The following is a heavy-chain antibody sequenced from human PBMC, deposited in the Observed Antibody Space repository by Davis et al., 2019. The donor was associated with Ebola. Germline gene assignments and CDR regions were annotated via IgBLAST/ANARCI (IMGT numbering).Heavy chain of an antibody. CDR2: IRSKAYGGTT. V-gene: IGHV3-49*04. CDR3: TREVAAAGRSNYYYYGMDV. Sequence: GESLKISCTASGFTFGDYAMSWVRQAPGKGLEWVGFIRSKAYGGTTEYAASVKGRFTISRDDSKSIAYLQMNSLKTEDTAVYYCTREVAAAGRSNYYYYGMDVWGQGTTVTVSS. J-gene: IGHJ6*02. CDR1: GFTFGDYA. D-gene: IGHD6-13*01.